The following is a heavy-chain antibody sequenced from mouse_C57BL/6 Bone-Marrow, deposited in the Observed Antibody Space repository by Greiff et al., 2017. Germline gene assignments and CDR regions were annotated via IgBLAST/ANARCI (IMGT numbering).Heavy chain of an antibody. Sequence: VHVKQSGPELVKPGASVKIPCKASGYTFTDYNMDWVKQSHGKSLEWIGDINPNNGGTIYNQKFKGKATLTVDKSSSTAYMELRSLTSEDTAVYYCAKGGYYGSSYWYFDVWGTGTTVTVSS. CDR3: AKGGYYGSSYWYFDV. CDR2: INPNNGGT. D-gene: IGHD1-1*01. V-gene: IGHV1-18*01. J-gene: IGHJ1*03. CDR1: GYTFTDYN.